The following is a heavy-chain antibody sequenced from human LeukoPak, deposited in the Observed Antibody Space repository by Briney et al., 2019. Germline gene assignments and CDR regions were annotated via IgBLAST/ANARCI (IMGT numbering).Heavy chain of an antibody. V-gene: IGHV3-23*01. CDR1: GFTFSSYA. CDR2: ISGSGGST. D-gene: IGHD6-19*01. CDR3: AKDSSGWYFHWYFDL. J-gene: IGHJ2*01. Sequence: GGSLRLSCAASGFTFSSYAMSWVRQAPGKGLEWVSAISGSGGSTYYADSVKGRFTISRDNSKNTLYLQMNSLRAEDTAVYYCAKDSSGWYFHWYFDLWGRGTLVTVSS.